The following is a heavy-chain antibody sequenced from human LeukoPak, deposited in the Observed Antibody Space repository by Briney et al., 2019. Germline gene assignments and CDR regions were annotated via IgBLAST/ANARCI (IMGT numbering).Heavy chain of an antibody. D-gene: IGHD3-16*01. CDR3: ARGDYYVH. Sequence: EASVKVSCKTSGYTFTDFYMHWVRQAPGQGLECMGWINPNSGATNYAQKFQGRVTMTRDTSISTAFMELSSLTSDDTAVYYCARGDYYVHWGQGTLVTVSS. CDR2: INPNSGAT. J-gene: IGHJ4*02. CDR1: GYTFTDFY. V-gene: IGHV1-2*02.